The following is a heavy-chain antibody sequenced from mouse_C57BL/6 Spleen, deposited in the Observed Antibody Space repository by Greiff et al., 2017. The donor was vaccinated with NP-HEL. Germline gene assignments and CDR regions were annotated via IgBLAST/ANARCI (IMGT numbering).Heavy chain of an antibody. J-gene: IGHJ2*01. CDR1: GFTFSSYG. D-gene: IGHD4-1*01. V-gene: IGHV5-6*01. CDR3: AGHSAGKGLDY. CDR2: ISSGGSYT. Sequence: EVQGVESGGDLVKPGGSLKLSCAASGFTFSSYGMSWVRQTPDKRLEWVATISSGGSYTYYPDSVKGRFTISRDNAKNTLYLQRSSLKSEDTAMYYWAGHSAGKGLDYWGQGTTLTVSS.